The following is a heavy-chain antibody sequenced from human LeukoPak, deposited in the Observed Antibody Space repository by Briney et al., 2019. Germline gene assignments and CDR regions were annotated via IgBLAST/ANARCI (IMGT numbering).Heavy chain of an antibody. V-gene: IGHV3-74*01. D-gene: IGHD5-12*01. CDR3: AGGRLVATSKAVAIDY. CDR1: GFTFNSYA. Sequence: GGSLRLSCAASGFTFNSYAIHWVRQAPGKGLVWVSRINERGSSTSYADSVKGRFTISRDNAKNTLYLQMNNLRADDTAVYYCAGGRLVATSKAVAIDYWGQGTLVTVSS. J-gene: IGHJ4*02. CDR2: INERGSST.